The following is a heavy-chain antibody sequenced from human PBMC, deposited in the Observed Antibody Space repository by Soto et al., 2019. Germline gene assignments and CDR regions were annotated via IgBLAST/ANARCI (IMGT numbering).Heavy chain of an antibody. CDR2: INHSGST. CDR3: ARDPLPYCSGGSCYGEYYYGMDV. V-gene: IGHV4-34*01. Sequence: QVQLQQWGAGLLKPSETLSLTCAVYGGSFSGYYWSWIRQPPGKGLEWIGEINHSGSTNYNPSLKSRVTISVDTSKNQFALKLSSVTAAHTAGYYCARDPLPYCSGGSCYGEYYYGMDVWGQGTTFTVSS. CDR1: GGSFSGYY. D-gene: IGHD2-15*01. J-gene: IGHJ6*02.